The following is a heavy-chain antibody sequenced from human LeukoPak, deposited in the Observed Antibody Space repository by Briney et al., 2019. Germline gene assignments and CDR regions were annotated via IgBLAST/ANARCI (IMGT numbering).Heavy chain of an antibody. D-gene: IGHD3-16*02. Sequence: ASVKVSCKASGYTFTSYYMHRVRQAPGQGLEWMGIINPSGGSTSYAQKFQGRVTMTRDMSTSTVYMELSSLRSEDTAVYYCAREGGDYVWGSYRSYYFDYWGQGTLVTVSS. V-gene: IGHV1-46*01. J-gene: IGHJ4*02. CDR1: GYTFTSYY. CDR2: INPSGGST. CDR3: AREGGDYVWGSYRSYYFDY.